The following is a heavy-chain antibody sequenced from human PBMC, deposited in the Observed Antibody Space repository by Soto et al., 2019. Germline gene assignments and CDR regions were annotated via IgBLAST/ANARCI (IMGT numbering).Heavy chain of an antibody. Sequence: GASVTVACKASGGTFSSYAISWVRQAHGQGLEWMGGIIPIFGTANYAQKFQGRVTITADESTSTAYMELSSLRSEDTAVYYCARSGLIVGATLTNWFDPWGQGTLVTVSS. CDR2: IIPIFGTA. CDR3: ARSGLIVGATLTNWFDP. D-gene: IGHD1-26*01. V-gene: IGHV1-69*13. J-gene: IGHJ5*02. CDR1: GGTFSSYA.